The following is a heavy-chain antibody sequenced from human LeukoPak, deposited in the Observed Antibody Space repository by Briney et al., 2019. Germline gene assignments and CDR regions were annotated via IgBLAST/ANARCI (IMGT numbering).Heavy chain of an antibody. J-gene: IGHJ4*02. V-gene: IGHV3-7*01. CDR3: AKGYSYGIDY. D-gene: IGHD5-18*01. CDR2: IKQDGSEK. Sequence: TGGSLRLSCAASGFTFSSCGFNWVRQAPGKGLEWVTNIKQDGSEKYYVDSVKGRFTISRDNAKNSLYLQMNSLRAEDTAVYYCAKGYSYGIDYWGQGTLVTVSS. CDR1: GFTFSSCG.